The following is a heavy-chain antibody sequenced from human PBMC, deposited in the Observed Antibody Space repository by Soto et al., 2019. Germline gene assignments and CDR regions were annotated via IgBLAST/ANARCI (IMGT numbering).Heavy chain of an antibody. D-gene: IGHD3-10*01. CDR3: ARHRYYGSGSKPNWFDP. CDR1: GYXFPSYW. V-gene: IGHV5-51*01. Sequence: PXEXLKISCKSSGYXFPSYWLVWVRHRPGKGLEWMGIIYPTNSENRYSPSFQGQVTISADKSISTAYLQRSSLKASDTAMYYCARHRYYGSGSKPNWFDPWGQGTLVTVSS. J-gene: IGHJ5*02. CDR2: IYPTNSEN.